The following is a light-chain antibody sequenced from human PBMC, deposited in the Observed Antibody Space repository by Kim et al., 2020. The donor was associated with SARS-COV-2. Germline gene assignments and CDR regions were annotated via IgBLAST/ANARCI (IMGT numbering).Light chain of an antibody. Sequence: VPLGQIVRNTCQGDSHKNYYATWYQQEPGQAPILVIYGKSNRPAGFPDRFSGSSSVNTASLTITGTQAGDEADYYCNSRDSNDNVVFGGGTQLTVL. CDR1: SHKNYY. CDR2: GKS. V-gene: IGLV3-19*01. J-gene: IGLJ2*01. CDR3: NSRDSNDNVV.